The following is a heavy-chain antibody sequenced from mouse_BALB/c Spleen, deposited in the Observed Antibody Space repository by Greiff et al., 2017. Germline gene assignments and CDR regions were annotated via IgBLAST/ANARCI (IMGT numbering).Heavy chain of an antibody. CDR3: ARSSYAMDY. J-gene: IGHJ4*01. CDR2: TYPGNGGT. Sequence: QVQLQQSGAELVRSGASVKMSCKASGYTFTSYNMHWVKQTPGQGLEWIGYTYPGNGGTNYNQKFKGKATLTADTSSSTAYMQISSLTSEDSAVYFCARSSYAMDYWGQGTSVTVAS. V-gene: IGHV1-12*01. CDR1: GYTFTSYN.